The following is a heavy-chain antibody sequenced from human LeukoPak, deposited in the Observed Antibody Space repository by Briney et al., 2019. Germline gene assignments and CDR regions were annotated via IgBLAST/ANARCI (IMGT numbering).Heavy chain of an antibody. Sequence: GGSLRLSCAASGFTFSSYAMSWVRQAPGKGLEWVSAISGSGGSTYYADSVKGRFTISRDNSKNTLYLQMNGLRAEDTAVYYCAKFLGSWRAYYYYMDVWGKGTTVTVSS. CDR1: GFTFSSYA. CDR3: AKFLGSWRAYYYYMDV. V-gene: IGHV3-23*01. D-gene: IGHD3-3*01. J-gene: IGHJ6*03. CDR2: ISGSGGST.